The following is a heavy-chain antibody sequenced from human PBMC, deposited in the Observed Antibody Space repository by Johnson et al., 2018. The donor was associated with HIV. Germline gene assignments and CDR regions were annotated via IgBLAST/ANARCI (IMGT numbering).Heavy chain of an antibody. J-gene: IGHJ3*02. CDR1: GFTFSHNW. D-gene: IGHD6-6*01. V-gene: IGHV3-7*01. CDR3: ARDRRIAALFDAFDI. Sequence: MHLVESGGDLVQPGGSLRLSCIGSGFTFSHNWMSWVRQAPGKGPEWVANINHDVSAIHYVDSVKGRFTISRDNSKDTVSLQINSLRVEDTAVYYCARDRRIAALFDAFDIWGQGTMVTVS. CDR2: INHDVSAI.